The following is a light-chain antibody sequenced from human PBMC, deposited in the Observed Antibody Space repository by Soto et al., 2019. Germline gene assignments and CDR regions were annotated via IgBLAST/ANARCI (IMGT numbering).Light chain of an antibody. Sequence: EIVLTQSPCTLSLSPGERATLSCRASQSVSSSYLAWYQQKPGQAPRLLIYDTSSRATGIPDRFSGSGSGTDFTLTISRLEPEDFAVYYCQQYGNSPLTFGGGTKVEIK. CDR1: QSVSSSY. V-gene: IGKV3-20*01. CDR3: QQYGNSPLT. J-gene: IGKJ4*01. CDR2: DTS.